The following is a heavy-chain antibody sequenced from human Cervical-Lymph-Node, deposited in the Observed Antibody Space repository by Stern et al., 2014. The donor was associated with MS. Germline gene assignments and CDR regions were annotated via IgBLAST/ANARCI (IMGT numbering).Heavy chain of an antibody. CDR3: ARGGGDSSGWYRYYFDY. CDR1: GATFSNYA. V-gene: IGHV1-69*09. Sequence: QMQLVQSGAEVKKPGSSVKVSCKASGATFSNYAISWVRQAPGQGLEWMGRIIPFLDIANYAQKFQGRVTITADKSTSTAYMELSSLRSEDTAVYYCARGGGDSSGWYRYYFDYWGQGTLVTVSS. J-gene: IGHJ4*02. D-gene: IGHD6-19*01. CDR2: IIPFLDIA.